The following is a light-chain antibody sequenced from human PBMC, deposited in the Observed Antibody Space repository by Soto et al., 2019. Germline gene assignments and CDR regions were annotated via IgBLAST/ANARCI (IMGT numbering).Light chain of an antibody. CDR2: EGS. Sequence: QSVLTQPASVSGSPGQSITISCTGNSSDVGSYNLVSWYQQHPGKAPKLMIYEGSKRPSGVSNRFSGSKSGNTASLTISGLQAEDEADYYCCSYAGSSTYVFGTGTKVTV. J-gene: IGLJ1*01. CDR3: CSYAGSSTYV. CDR1: SSDVGSYNL. V-gene: IGLV2-23*01.